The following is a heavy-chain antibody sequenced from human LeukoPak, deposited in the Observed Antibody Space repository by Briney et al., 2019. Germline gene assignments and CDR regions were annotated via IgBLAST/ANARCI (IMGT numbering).Heavy chain of an antibody. CDR1: GHTFTSYG. D-gene: IGHD1-26*01. Sequence: VASVKVSCKASGHTFTSYGIGWVRQAPGQGLGWVGWISAFNGNTNYAQTLQGRVTLTTDTSTSTAYMELRRLGCDDTAVYFCARKPSIGSYDKSYFDYWGQGTLVTVSS. V-gene: IGHV1-18*01. J-gene: IGHJ4*02. CDR3: ARKPSIGSYDKSYFDY. CDR2: ISAFNGNT.